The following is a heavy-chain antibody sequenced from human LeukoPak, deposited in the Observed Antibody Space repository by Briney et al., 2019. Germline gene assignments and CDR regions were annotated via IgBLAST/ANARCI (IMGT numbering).Heavy chain of an antibody. D-gene: IGHD6-13*01. CDR1: GLTFSSYA. CDR3: AKTRPLDSSSWSHGDY. Sequence: GGSLRLSCAASGLTFSSYAISWVRQAPGKGLGWVSAISGSGDSTYYGDSVKGRFTISRDNSKNTLYLQMNSLRAEDTAVYYCAKTRPLDSSSWSHGDYWGQGTLVTVSS. V-gene: IGHV3-23*01. CDR2: ISGSGDST. J-gene: IGHJ4*02.